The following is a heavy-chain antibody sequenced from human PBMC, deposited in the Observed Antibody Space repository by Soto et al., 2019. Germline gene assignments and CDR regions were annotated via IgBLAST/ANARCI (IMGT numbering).Heavy chain of an antibody. CDR1: GGSISSSGYY. J-gene: IGHJ4*02. V-gene: IGHV4-39*01. CDR2: IYYSGST. CDR3: ASQFSVYGDYGRYFDF. Sequence: QLQLQESGPGLVKPSETLSLTCTVSGGSISSSGYYWGWIRQPPGKGLEWIGTIYYSGSTYYNPSLKIRVTISVDTSKNQFSLKLSSVTAADTAVYYCASQFSVYGDYGRYFDFWGQGTLVTVSS. D-gene: IGHD4-17*01.